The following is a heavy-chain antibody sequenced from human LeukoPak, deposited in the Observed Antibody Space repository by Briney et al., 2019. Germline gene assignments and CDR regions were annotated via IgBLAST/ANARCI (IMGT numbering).Heavy chain of an antibody. CDR1: GYIFTSLD. CDR3: AKGHVSGGGLYYFNS. D-gene: IGHD2-8*02. Sequence: ASVKVSCXASGYIFTSLDISWVRLAPGQGLEWMGWMNPNNGKTAYAQKFQGRVTITRNTAITTAHMELSSLRSDDTAVYYCAKGHVSGGGLYYFNSWGQGTLVTVSS. CDR2: MNPNNGKT. J-gene: IGHJ4*02. V-gene: IGHV1-8*03.